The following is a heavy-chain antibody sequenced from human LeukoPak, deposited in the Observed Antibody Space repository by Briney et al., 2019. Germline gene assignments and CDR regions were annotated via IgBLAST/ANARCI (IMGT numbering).Heavy chain of an antibody. D-gene: IGHD5-12*01. CDR3: ARQVATIPFAYFDY. Sequence: SETLSLTCAVYGGSFTGYYWSWIRQPPGKGLEWIGEINHSGSTNYNPSLKSRVTISVDTSKNQFSLKLSSVTAADTAVYYCARQVATIPFAYFDYWGQGTLVTVSS. CDR2: INHSGST. J-gene: IGHJ4*02. CDR1: GGSFTGYY. V-gene: IGHV4-34*01.